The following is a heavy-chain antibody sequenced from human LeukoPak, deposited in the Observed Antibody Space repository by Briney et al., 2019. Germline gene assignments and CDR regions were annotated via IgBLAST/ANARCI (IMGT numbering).Heavy chain of an antibody. CDR1: GDSISSDDYY. CDR2: IYYSGST. Sequence: PSETLSLTCTVSGDSISSDDYYWSWIRQPPGKGLEWIGYIYYSGSTNYNPSLKSRVTISVDTSKNQFSLKLSSVTAADTAVYYCAGIYSSSSDWFDPWGQGTLVTVSS. V-gene: IGHV4-61*08. CDR3: AGIYSSSSDWFDP. D-gene: IGHD6-13*01. J-gene: IGHJ5*02.